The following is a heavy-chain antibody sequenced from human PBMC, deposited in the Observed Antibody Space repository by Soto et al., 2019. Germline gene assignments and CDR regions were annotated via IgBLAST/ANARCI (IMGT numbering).Heavy chain of an antibody. V-gene: IGHV1-18*01. CDR1: GYTFTSYG. D-gene: IGHD6-6*01. Sequence: ASVKVSCKASGYTFTSYGISWVRQAPGQGLEWMGWISAYNGNTNYAQKLQGRVTMTTDTSTSTAYMELRSLRSDDTAVYYCARERAARQRSAEYFQHWGQGTLVTVAS. CDR3: ARERAARQRSAEYFQH. CDR2: ISAYNGNT. J-gene: IGHJ1*01.